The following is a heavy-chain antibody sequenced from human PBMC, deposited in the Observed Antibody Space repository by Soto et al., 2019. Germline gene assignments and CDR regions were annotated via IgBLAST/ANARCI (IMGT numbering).Heavy chain of an antibody. J-gene: IGHJ4*02. D-gene: IGHD1-20*01. CDR2: INPNSGGT. Sequence: SVKVSRKASGYTFTGYYMHWVRPTPGQGLEWMGWINPNSGGTNYAQKFQGRVTMTRDTSISTAYMELSRLRSDNTAVYYCQANGITGTTVDYWGQGPLVTVSS. CDR1: GYTFTGYY. CDR3: QANGITGTTVDY. V-gene: IGHV1-2*02.